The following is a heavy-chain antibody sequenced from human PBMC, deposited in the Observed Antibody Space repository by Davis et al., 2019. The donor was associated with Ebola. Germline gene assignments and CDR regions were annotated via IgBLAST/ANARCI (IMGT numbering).Heavy chain of an antibody. J-gene: IGHJ5*02. Sequence: SVKVSCKASGGTFSSYAISWVRQAPGQGLEWMGGIIPIFGTANYAQKFQGRVTITADKSTSTAYMELSSLRSEDTAVYYCAGVRVYSSSSYWFDPWGQGTLVTVSS. CDR1: GGTFSSYA. CDR2: IIPIFGTA. CDR3: AGVRVYSSSSYWFDP. V-gene: IGHV1-69*06. D-gene: IGHD6-6*01.